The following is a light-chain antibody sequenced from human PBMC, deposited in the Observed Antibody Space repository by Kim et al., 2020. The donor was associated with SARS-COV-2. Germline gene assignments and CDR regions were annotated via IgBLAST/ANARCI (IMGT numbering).Light chain of an antibody. Sequence: VSPEQTASITCSGDKLGDKYACWYQQRPGQSPVLVIYQDSKRPSGIPERFSGSNSGNTATLTISGTQAMDEADYYCQAWDSSTAVFGGGTQLTVL. CDR1: KLGDKY. CDR2: QDS. J-gene: IGLJ3*02. V-gene: IGLV3-1*01. CDR3: QAWDSSTAV.